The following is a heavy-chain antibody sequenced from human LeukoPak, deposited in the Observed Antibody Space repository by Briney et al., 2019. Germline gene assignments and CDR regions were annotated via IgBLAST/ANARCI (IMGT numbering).Heavy chain of an antibody. D-gene: IGHD5-18*01. V-gene: IGHV1-46*01. Sequence: GASVKVSCKASGYTFTSYYMHWVRQAPGQGLEWMGIINPSGGSTSYAQKFQGRVTMTRDTSTSTVYMELSSLRSEDTAVYYCASPERQLWLLGYWGQGTLVTVSS. CDR1: GYTFTSYY. J-gene: IGHJ4*02. CDR3: ASPERQLWLLGY. CDR2: INPSGGST.